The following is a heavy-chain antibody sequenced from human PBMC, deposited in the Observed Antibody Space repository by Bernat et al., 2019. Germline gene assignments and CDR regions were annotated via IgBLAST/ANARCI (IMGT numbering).Heavy chain of an antibody. CDR3: AIQDGSGSCSENFFDS. D-gene: IGHD3-10*01. J-gene: IGHJ4*02. CDR1: GGSISSGRYN. V-gene: IGHV4-39*01. Sequence: QLQLQESGPGLVKHSETLSLTCIVSGGSISSGRYNWGWIRQPPGKGLGWIASIYYSGTTYYNPSLKSRVTIHVDTSKNRFSLKLSSVTAADTAVYYCAIQDGSGSCSENFFDSWGQGTLVTVSA. CDR2: IYYSGTT.